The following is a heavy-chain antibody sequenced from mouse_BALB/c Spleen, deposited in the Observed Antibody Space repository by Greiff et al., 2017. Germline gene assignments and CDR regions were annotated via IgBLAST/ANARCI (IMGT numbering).Heavy chain of an antibody. CDR3: VRERAARATYYYAMDY. D-gene: IGHD3-1*01. J-gene: IGHJ4*01. CDR1: GFTFNTYA. CDR2: IRSKSNNYAT. V-gene: IGHV10-3*03. Sequence: EAGGGLVQPKGSLKLSCAASGFTFNTYAMHWVCQAPGKGLEWVARIRSKSNNYATYYADSVKDRFTISRDDSQSMLYLQMNNLKTEDTAMYYCVRERAARATYYYAMDYWGQGTSVTVSS.